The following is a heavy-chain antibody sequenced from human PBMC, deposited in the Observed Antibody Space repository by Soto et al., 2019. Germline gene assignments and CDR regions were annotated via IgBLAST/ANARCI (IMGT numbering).Heavy chain of an antibody. CDR2: IYYNGNT. J-gene: IGHJ4*02. D-gene: IGHD7-27*01. Sequence: QVQLQESGPGLVKPSETLSLTCSVSGGSISNHYWSWIRQPPGKGLKWIGYIYYNGNTNYNPSLKRRVTMSVDTSRNQISLKLTTVTAADTAVYYCTRANWYSEYWGQGTLVTVSS. CDR1: GGSISNHY. V-gene: IGHV4-59*11. CDR3: TRANWYSEY.